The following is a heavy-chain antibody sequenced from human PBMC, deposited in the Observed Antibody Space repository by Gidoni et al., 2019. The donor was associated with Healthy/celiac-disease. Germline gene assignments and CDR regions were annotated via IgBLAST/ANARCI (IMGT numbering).Heavy chain of an antibody. CDR2: ISYDGSNK. V-gene: IGHV3-30-3*01. D-gene: IGHD6-6*01. Sequence: QVQLVESGGGVVQPGRSLRLSCAASGFTFSSYAMHWVRQAPGKGLEWVAVISYDGSNKHYADSVKGRFTISRDNSKNTLYLQMNSLRAEDTAVYYCAREGKGSSSSDYYYYYYYMDVWGKGTTVTVSS. CDR3: AREGKGSSSSDYYYYYYYMDV. J-gene: IGHJ6*03. CDR1: GFTFSSYA.